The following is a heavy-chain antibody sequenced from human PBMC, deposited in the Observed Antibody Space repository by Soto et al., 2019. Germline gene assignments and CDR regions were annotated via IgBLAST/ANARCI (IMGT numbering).Heavy chain of an antibody. J-gene: IGHJ4*02. Sequence: SETLSLTCVVSGGSISSTNWWTWVRQPPGKRLEWIGEIYHNGSPTYSPSLRGRATISVDKSNNQFSLRLRSVTAADTAVYYCARTGPYSSGNNWGQGTLVTVSS. CDR3: ARTGPYSSGNN. CDR2: IYHNGSP. D-gene: IGHD3-22*01. V-gene: IGHV4-4*02. CDR1: GGSISSTNW.